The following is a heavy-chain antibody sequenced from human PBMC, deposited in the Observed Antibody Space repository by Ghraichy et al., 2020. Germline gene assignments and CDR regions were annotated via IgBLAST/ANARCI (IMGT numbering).Heavy chain of an antibody. Sequence: SETLSLTCTVSGASINGYYWSWIRQAPGKGLEWIGSIYYSGSTNYNPSLKSRVTISADTSKTQFSLKLRSVTTADTAVYYCARDFSSSWYWFDPWGQGTLVTVSS. J-gene: IGHJ5*02. CDR3: ARDFSSSWYWFDP. V-gene: IGHV4-59*01. CDR1: GASINGYY. CDR2: IYYSGST. D-gene: IGHD2-2*01.